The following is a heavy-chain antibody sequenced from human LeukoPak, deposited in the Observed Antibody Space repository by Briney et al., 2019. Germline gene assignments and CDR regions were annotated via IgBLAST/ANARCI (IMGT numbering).Heavy chain of an antibody. D-gene: IGHD3-10*01. V-gene: IGHV1-2*04. Sequence: ASAKVSFKASGYTFTGYYMHWVRQAPGQGLEWMGWINPNSGGTNYAQKFQGWVTMTRDTSISTAYMELSRLRSDDTAVYYCARDRSLLWFGEVYYYYGMDVWGQGTTVTVSS. CDR3: ARDRSLLWFGEVYYYYGMDV. CDR1: GYTFTGYY. CDR2: INPNSGGT. J-gene: IGHJ6*02.